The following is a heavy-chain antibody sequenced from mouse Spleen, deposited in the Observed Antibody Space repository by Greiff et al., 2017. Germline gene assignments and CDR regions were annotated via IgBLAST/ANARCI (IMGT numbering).Heavy chain of an antibody. Sequence: QVQLQQPGAELVMPGASVKLSCKASGYTFTSYWMHWVKQRPGQGLEWIGEIDPSDSYTNYNQKFKGKATLTVDKSSSTAYMQLSSLTSEDSAVYYCARGGPTVVDYWGQGTTLTVSS. CDR3: ARGGPTVVDY. D-gene: IGHD1-1*01. V-gene: IGHV1-69*01. CDR1: GYTFTSYW. J-gene: IGHJ2*01. CDR2: IDPSDSYT.